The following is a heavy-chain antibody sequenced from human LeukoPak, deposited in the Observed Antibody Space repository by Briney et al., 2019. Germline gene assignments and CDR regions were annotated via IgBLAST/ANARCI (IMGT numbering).Heavy chain of an antibody. V-gene: IGHV3-72*01. Sequence: PGGSLRLSCAASGFTFSDHYMDLVRQAPGKGLEWVGRTRNKANSYTTENAVAVKGRFTISTDDSKNSLYLQMNSLKTEDTAVYYCTSLSGYSGYDPLYYWGQGTLVTVSS. CDR1: GFTFSDHY. CDR3: TSLSGYSGYDPLYY. CDR2: TRNKANSYTT. D-gene: IGHD5-12*01. J-gene: IGHJ4*02.